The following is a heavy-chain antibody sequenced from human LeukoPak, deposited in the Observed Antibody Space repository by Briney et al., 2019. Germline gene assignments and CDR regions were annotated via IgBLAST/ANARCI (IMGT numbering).Heavy chain of an antibody. Sequence: GESLKISCKGSGHSFTSYWIGWVRQMPGKGLEWMGIIYPGDSDTRYSPSFQGQVTISADKSISTAYLQWSSLKASDTAMYYCASTYYYDSSGYYRGPDAFDIWGQGTMVTVSS. CDR3: ASTYYYDSSGYYRGPDAFDI. CDR2: IYPGDSDT. CDR1: GHSFTSYW. V-gene: IGHV5-51*01. D-gene: IGHD3-22*01. J-gene: IGHJ3*02.